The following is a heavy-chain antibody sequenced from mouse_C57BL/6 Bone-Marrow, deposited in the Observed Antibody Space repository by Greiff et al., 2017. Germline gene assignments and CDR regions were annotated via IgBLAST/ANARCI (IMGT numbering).Heavy chain of an antibody. V-gene: IGHV1-81*01. CDR2: IYPRSGNT. D-gene: IGHD2-3*01. J-gene: IGHJ2*01. CDR3: ARGDGYFCYFDY. CDR1: GYTFTSYG. Sequence: QVQLKQSGAELARPGASVKLSCKASGYTFTSYGISWVKQRTGQGLEWIGEIYPRSGNTYYNEKFKGKATLTADKSSSTAYMVLRSLTSEDSAVYFCARGDGYFCYFDYWGQGTTLTVSS.